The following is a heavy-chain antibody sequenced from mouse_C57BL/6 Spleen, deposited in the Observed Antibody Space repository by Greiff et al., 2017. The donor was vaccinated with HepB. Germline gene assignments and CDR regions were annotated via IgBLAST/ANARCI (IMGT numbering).Heavy chain of an antibody. CDR1: GFTFSDYG. CDR3: ARHYSKRAYAMDY. J-gene: IGHJ4*01. D-gene: IGHD2-5*01. V-gene: IGHV5-17*01. CDR2: ISSGSSTI. Sequence: EVHLVESGGGLVKPGGSLKLSCAASGFTFSDYGMHWVRQAPEKGLEWVAYISSGSSTIYYADTVKGRFTISRDNAKNTLFLQMTSLRSEDTAMYYCARHYSKRAYAMDYWGQGTSVTVSS.